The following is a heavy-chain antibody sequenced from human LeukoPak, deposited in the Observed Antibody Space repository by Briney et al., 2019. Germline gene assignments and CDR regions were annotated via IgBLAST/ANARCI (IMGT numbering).Heavy chain of an antibody. CDR1: GYTFTGYY. J-gene: IGHJ6*02. Sequence: ASVKVSCKASGYTFTGYYMHWVRQAPGQGLEWMGWINPNSGGTNYAQKFQGWVTMTRDTSISTAYMELSRLRSDDTAVYYCARAGGYYDSSGPTPLDVWGQGTTVTVSS. V-gene: IGHV1-2*04. CDR3: ARAGGYYDSSGPTPLDV. CDR2: INPNSGGT. D-gene: IGHD3-22*01.